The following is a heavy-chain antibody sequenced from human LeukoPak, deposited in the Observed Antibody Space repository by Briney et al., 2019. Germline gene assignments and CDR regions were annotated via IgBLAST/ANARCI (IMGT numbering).Heavy chain of an antibody. V-gene: IGHV1-18*01. Sequence: ASVNVSCKASGYTFTSYGISWVRQAPGQGLEWMGWVSAYNGNTNYAQKLQGRVTMTTDTSTSTAYMELRSLRSDGTAVYYCARVGPFFYGSGQQQDGWEYWGQGTLVTVSS. CDR2: VSAYNGNT. CDR1: GYTFTSYG. D-gene: IGHD3-10*01. J-gene: IGHJ4*02. CDR3: ARVGPFFYGSGQQQDGWEY.